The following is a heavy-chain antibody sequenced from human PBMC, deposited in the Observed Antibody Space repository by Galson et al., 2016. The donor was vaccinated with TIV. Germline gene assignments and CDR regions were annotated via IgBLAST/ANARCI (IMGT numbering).Heavy chain of an antibody. Sequence: SLRLSCAASGFTFSSYTMHWVRQAPGQGLEWVSIISYDESNKYYADFVRGRFTISRDNSKNTLYLQMNSLRPEDTAVYYCARDGHDFWSGGAITLDYWGQGTLVTVSS. CDR1: GFTFSSYT. D-gene: IGHD3-3*01. CDR3: ARDGHDFWSGGAITLDY. V-gene: IGHV3-30*04. CDR2: ISYDESNK. J-gene: IGHJ4*02.